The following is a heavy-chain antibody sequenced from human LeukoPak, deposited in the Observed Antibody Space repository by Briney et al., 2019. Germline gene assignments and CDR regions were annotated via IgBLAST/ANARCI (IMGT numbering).Heavy chain of an antibody. CDR3: ARSPTAGYSCSDDAFDI. Sequence: SVKVSCKASGGTFSSYAISWVRQAPGQGLEWMGRIIPILGIANYAQKFQGRVTITADKSTSTAYMELSSLRSEDTAVYYCARSPTAGYSCSDDAFDIWGQGTMVTVSS. D-gene: IGHD6-13*01. CDR1: GGTFSSYA. J-gene: IGHJ3*02. V-gene: IGHV1-69*04. CDR2: IIPILGIA.